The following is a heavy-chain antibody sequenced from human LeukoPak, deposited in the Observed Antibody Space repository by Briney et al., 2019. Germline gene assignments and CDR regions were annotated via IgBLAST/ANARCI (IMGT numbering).Heavy chain of an antibody. V-gene: IGHV4-34*01. CDR2: INHSGST. CDR3: ARDASRGLLLDYGDYGEYPNERPFDI. D-gene: IGHD4-17*01. CDR1: GGSFSGYY. J-gene: IGHJ3*02. Sequence: PSETLSLTCAVYGGSFSGYYWSWIRQPPGKGLEWIGEINHSGSTNYNPSLKSRVTISVDTSKNQFSLKLSSVTAADTAVYYCARDASRGLLLDYGDYGEYPNERPFDIWGQGTMVTVSS.